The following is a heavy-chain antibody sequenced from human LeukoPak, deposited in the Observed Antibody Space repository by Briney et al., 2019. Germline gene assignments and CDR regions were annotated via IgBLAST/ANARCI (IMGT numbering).Heavy chain of an antibody. CDR1: GFTVSSNY. CDR2: IYSGGTT. D-gene: IGHD2-8*01. CDR3: ARGLYGTGWFDP. J-gene: IGHJ5*02. Sequence: GGSLILSCAASGFTVSSNYMSWVRPAPGKGLDWVSIIYSGGTTYYADFVKGRFTISRHNSKNTLYLQMNSLRAEDTAVYFCARGLYGTGWFDPWGQGTLVTVSS. V-gene: IGHV3-53*04.